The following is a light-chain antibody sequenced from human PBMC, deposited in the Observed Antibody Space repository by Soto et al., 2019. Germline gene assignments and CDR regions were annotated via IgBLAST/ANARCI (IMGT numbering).Light chain of an antibody. V-gene: IGKV3-15*01. CDR1: QSVSSS. J-gene: IGKJ1*01. CDR2: DTS. CDR3: QQYVHWPPEA. Sequence: EIVVTQSPATLSVSPGERVTLSCRASQSVSSSLAWYQQRPGQAPRLLIYDTSTRAAGIAARFSGSGSGTEFTLTISSLQSEDFAVYYCQQYVHWPPEAFVHGTKLDIK.